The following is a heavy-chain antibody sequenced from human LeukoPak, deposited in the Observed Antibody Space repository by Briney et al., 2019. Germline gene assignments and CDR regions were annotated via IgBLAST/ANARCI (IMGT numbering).Heavy chain of an antibody. D-gene: IGHD2-2*01. CDR1: GFTFSSYA. Sequence: GGSLRLSCAASGFTFSSYATSWVRQAPGKGLEWVSAISGSGGSTYYADSVKGRFTISRDNSKNTLYLQMNSLRAEDTAVYYCAKSLDVVVVPVLTPFDYWGQGTLVTVSS. J-gene: IGHJ4*02. CDR2: ISGSGGST. V-gene: IGHV3-23*01. CDR3: AKSLDVVVVPVLTPFDY.